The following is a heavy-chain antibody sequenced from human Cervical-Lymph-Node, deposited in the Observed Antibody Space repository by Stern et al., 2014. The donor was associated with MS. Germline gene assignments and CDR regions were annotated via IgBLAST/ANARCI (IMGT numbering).Heavy chain of an antibody. CDR2: IIPFFGTA. J-gene: IGHJ6*02. CDR1: GFTFSSYA. CDR3: ATRDMATVTNYYYGMDV. Sequence: VQLVHSDAEVRKPGSSVKVSCKGSGFTFSSYAISWVRQAPGQGLERLGGIIPFFGTANYVQRFLGRVTITADESTTTAYMELSSLRSEDTAVYYCATRDMATVTNYYYGMDVWGQGTTVIVSS. D-gene: IGHD5-24*01. V-gene: IGHV1-69*01.